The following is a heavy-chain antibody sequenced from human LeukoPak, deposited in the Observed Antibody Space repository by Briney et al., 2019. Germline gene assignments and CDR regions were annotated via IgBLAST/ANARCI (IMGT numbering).Heavy chain of an antibody. CDR1: GFTFSSYG. CDR3: AKTVVVADISPDY. D-gene: IGHD2-15*01. Sequence: PGGSLRLSCAASGFTFSSYGMHWVRQAPGKGLEWVAVISYDGSNKYYADSVKGRFTISRDNSKNTLYLQMNSLRAEDTAVYYCAKTVVVADISPDYWGQGTLVTVSS. CDR2: ISYDGSNK. J-gene: IGHJ4*02. V-gene: IGHV3-30*18.